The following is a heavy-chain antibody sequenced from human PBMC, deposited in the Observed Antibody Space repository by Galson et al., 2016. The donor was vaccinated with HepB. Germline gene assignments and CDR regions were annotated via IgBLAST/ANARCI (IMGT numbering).Heavy chain of an antibody. CDR2: TYYRSKWYN. CDR3: ARLDAGGLYFGVDV. Sequence: CAISGDSVSSNSATWNWIRQSPSRGLEWLGRTYYRSKWYNDYAVPVKSRITINPDTSKNQFSLQLNSVTPEDTAVYYCARLDAGGLYFGVDVWGPGTTVIVSS. CDR1: GDSVSSNSAT. V-gene: IGHV6-1*01. J-gene: IGHJ6*02. D-gene: IGHD2-2*02.